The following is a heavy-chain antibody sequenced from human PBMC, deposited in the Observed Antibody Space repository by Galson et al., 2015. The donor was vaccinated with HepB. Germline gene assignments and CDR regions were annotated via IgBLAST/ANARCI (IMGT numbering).Heavy chain of an antibody. J-gene: IGHJ6*03. CDR2: MSYDGTKK. CDR3: ARGGSGSYYYYYYYMDV. V-gene: IGHV3-30-3*01. D-gene: IGHD1-26*01. Sequence: SLRLSCAASGFTFSNYAMHWVRQAPGKGLEWVAIMSYDGTKKYYADSVKGRFTISRDNSKNTLYLQMDSLRAGDTGVYYCARGGSGSYYYYYYYMDVWGKGTTVTVSS. CDR1: GFTFSNYA.